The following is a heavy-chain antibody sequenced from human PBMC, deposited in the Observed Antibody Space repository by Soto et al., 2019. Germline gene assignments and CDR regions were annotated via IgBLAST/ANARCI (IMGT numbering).Heavy chain of an antibody. Sequence: AGSQRNSCAASRFSFSSYAMSWVRPAPGKGTDSVSGVANGGNAYFADSVKGRCTNSRDNSKNKKYLQMNSLRAEDRAVYFSAKDSGYSYNPEDYFDNWGQGTRVTVSS. J-gene: IGHJ4*02. CDR3: AKDSGYSYNPEDYFDN. V-gene: IGHV3-23*01. D-gene: IGHD5-18*01. CDR1: RFSFSSYA. CDR2: VANGGNA.